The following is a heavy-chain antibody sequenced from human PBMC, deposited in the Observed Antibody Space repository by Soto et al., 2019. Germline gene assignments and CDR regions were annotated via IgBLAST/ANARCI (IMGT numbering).Heavy chain of an antibody. V-gene: IGHV6-1*01. J-gene: IGHJ6*02. CDR3: ARAGGRGYCSGGSCYSGVYYYYGMDV. Sequence: SQTLSLTCAISVDSVSSNSAAWNWIRQSPSRGLEWLGRTYYRSKWYNDYAVSVKSRITINPDTSKNQFSLQLNSVTPEDTAVYYCARAGGRGYCSGGSCYSGVYYYYGMDVWGQGTTVTGSS. CDR2: TYYRSKWYN. D-gene: IGHD2-15*01. CDR1: VDSVSSNSAA.